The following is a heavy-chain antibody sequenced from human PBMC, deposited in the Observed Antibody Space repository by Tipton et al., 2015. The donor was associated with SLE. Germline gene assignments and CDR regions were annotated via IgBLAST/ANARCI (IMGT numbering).Heavy chain of an antibody. Sequence: TLSLTCSVSGGSISSNYWIWIRQPPGKGLEWIGYISYSGGTNYNPSLKSRVTISVDTAKSQFSLRLTSVTAADTAVYYCARVLLVDLGNDAFDIWGQGTMVTVSS. V-gene: IGHV4-59*08. CDR1: GGSISSNY. CDR3: ARVLLVDLGNDAFDI. CDR2: ISYSGGT. D-gene: IGHD2-15*01. J-gene: IGHJ3*02.